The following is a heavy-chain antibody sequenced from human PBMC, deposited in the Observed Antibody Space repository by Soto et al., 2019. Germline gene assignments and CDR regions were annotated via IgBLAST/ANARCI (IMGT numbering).Heavy chain of an antibody. CDR1: GFTFSSYA. J-gene: IGHJ5*02. Sequence: QVQLVESGGGVVQPGRSLRLSCAASGFTFSSYAMHWVRQAPGKGLEWVAVISYDGSNKYYADSVKGRFTISRDNSKNTLYLQMNSLRAEDTAVYYCARETSIADRSWFDHWGQGTLVTVAS. CDR2: ISYDGSNK. V-gene: IGHV3-30-3*01. D-gene: IGHD6-6*01. CDR3: ARETSIADRSWFDH.